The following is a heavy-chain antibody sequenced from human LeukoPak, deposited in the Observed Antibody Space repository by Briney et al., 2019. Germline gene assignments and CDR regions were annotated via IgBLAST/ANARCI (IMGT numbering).Heavy chain of an antibody. J-gene: IGHJ4*02. Sequence: VASVKVSCKASGYTFTSYGISWVRQAPGQGLEWMGWISAYNGNTNYAQKLQGRVTMTTDTSTSTAYMELRSLRSDDTAVYYCARGNFCTNGVCYATGLDYWGQGTLVTVSS. CDR2: ISAYNGNT. V-gene: IGHV1-18*01. D-gene: IGHD2-8*01. CDR1: GYTFTSYG. CDR3: ARGNFCTNGVCYATGLDY.